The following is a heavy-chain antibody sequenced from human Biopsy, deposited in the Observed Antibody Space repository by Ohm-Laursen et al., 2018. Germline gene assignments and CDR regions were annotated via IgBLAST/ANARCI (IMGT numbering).Heavy chain of an antibody. V-gene: IGHV1-69*06. CDR2: NIPILGTG. J-gene: IGHJ1*01. Sequence: SSVKVSCKAPGGTFSNYGVNWVRQAPGQGLEWLGGNIPILGTGNYAQKFQDRVTVAADTSTSTATRELRSLRSDDTAVYYCATKLTGYFHHWGQGTLVSVSS. D-gene: IGHD3-9*01. CDR3: ATKLTGYFHH. CDR1: GGTFSNYG.